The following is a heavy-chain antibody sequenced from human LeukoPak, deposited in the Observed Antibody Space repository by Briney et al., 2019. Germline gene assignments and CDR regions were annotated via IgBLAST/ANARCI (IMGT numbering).Heavy chain of an antibody. V-gene: IGHV1-18*01. J-gene: IGHJ3*02. CDR3: ARARSPLFGAFDI. CDR1: GYTFTSYG. D-gene: IGHD3-16*01. CDR2: ISAYNGNT. Sequence: ASVKVSCKASGYTFTSYGISWVRQAPGQGLEWMGWISAYNGNTNYAQKPQGRVTMTTDTSASTDYMELRSLRSDDTAVYYCARARSPLFGAFDIWGQGTMVTV.